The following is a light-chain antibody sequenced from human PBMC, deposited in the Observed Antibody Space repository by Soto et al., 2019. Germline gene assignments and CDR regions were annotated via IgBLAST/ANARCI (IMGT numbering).Light chain of an antibody. CDR3: WGLNDYPIT. CDR2: AAS. V-gene: IGKV1-9*01. Sequence: DIPLTQSPSFVSASVGDRVTITCRASQDISSYLAWYQQKPGEAPKVMIYAASTLRGVVPSRFSGSGSGTEFTLTISSLQSEDFATYYCWGLNDYPITFGQGTRLEIK. CDR1: QDISSY. J-gene: IGKJ5*01.